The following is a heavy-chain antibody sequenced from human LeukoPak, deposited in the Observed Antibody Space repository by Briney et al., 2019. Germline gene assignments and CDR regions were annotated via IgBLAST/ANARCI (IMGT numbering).Heavy chain of an antibody. CDR2: INHSGST. Sequence: SETLSLTCAVYGGSFSGYYWSWIRQPPGKGLEWIGEINHSGSTNYNLSLKSRVTISVDTSKNQFSLKLSSVTAADTAVYYCATLGGSSSWSYDYWGQGTLVTVSS. V-gene: IGHV4-34*01. CDR1: GGSFSGYY. D-gene: IGHD6-13*01. J-gene: IGHJ4*02. CDR3: ATLGGSSSWSYDY.